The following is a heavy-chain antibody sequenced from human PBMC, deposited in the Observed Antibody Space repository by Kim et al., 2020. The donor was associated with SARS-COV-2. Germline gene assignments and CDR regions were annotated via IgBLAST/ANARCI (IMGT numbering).Heavy chain of an antibody. J-gene: IGHJ4*02. V-gene: IGHV4-39*01. CDR3: ARRAATRGIAAFDY. D-gene: IGHD6-13*01. Sequence: NPSLTRRVTISVDTSKNQFSLKLSSVTAADTAVYYCARRAATRGIAAFDYWGQGTLVTVSS.